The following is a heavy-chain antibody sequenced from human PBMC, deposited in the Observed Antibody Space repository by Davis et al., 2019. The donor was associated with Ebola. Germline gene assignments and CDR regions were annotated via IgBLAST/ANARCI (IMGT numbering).Heavy chain of an antibody. V-gene: IGHV4-39*01. Sequence: SETLSLTCAVYGGSFSGYYWGWIRQPPGKGLEWIGSIYYSGSTYYNPSLKSRVTISVDTSKNQFSLKLSSVTAADTAVYYCASLLSYYYDSSGYYSPYYFDYWGQGTLVTVSS. CDR2: IYYSGST. J-gene: IGHJ4*02. CDR1: GGSFSGYY. D-gene: IGHD3-22*01. CDR3: ASLLSYYYDSSGYYSPYYFDY.